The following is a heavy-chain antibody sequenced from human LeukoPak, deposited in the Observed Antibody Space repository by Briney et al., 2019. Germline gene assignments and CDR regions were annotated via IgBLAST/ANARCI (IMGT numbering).Heavy chain of an antibody. CDR1: AYTFSSYN. Sequence: GASVKVSCKASAYTFSSYNINWVRQAPGQGLEWMGWISTYNGNTNYAQKLQGRVTMTIDTSTSTAYMELRSLRSDGTAVYYCATIVTAIPYWGQGTLVTVSS. D-gene: IGHD5-12*01. CDR2: ISTYNGNT. J-gene: IGHJ4*02. CDR3: ATIVTAIPY. V-gene: IGHV1-18*04.